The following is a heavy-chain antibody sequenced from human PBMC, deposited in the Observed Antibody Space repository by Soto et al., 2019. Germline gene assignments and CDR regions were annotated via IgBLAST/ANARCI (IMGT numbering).Heavy chain of an antibody. CDR1: GGSVSSGSYY. D-gene: IGHD6-13*01. CDR2: IYYSGST. Sequence: TLSLTCTVSGGSVSSGSYYWSWIRQPPGKGLEWIGYIYYSGSTNYNPPLKSRVTISVDTSKNQFSLKLSSVTAADTAVYYCARDGYSSSWYHAYYYYYGMDVWGQGTTVTVSS. J-gene: IGHJ6*02. V-gene: IGHV4-61*01. CDR3: ARDGYSSSWYHAYYYYYGMDV.